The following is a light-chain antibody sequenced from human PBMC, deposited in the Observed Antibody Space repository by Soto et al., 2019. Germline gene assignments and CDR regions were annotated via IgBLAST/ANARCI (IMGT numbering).Light chain of an antibody. J-gene: IGKJ5*01. V-gene: IGKV3-11*01. CDR1: RSVAGY. CDR2: DVS. Sequence: EIVLTQSPATLSLSRGERATLSCRASRSVAGYLAWYQQRPGQAPRLLMYDVSNRATGIPARFSGSGSGTDFNLTISRLEPEDFGIYYCQQRSSRNTFGQGTRLEIK. CDR3: QQRSSRNT.